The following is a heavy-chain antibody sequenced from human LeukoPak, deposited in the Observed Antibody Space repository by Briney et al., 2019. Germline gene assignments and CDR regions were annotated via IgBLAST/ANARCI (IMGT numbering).Heavy chain of an antibody. D-gene: IGHD3-9*01. CDR2: ISYDGSNK. J-gene: IGHJ4*02. Sequence: GGSLRLSCAASGFTFSSYAMHWVRQAPGKGLEWVAVISYDGSNKYYADSVKGRFTISRDNSKNTLYLQMNSLRAEDTAVYYCARVPPVYYDILTGYSDLDYFDYWGQGTLVTVSS. V-gene: IGHV3-30-3*01. CDR1: GFTFSSYA. CDR3: ARVPPVYYDILTGYSDLDYFDY.